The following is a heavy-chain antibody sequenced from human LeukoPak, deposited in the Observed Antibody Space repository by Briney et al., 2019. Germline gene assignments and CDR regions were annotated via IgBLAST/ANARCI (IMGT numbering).Heavy chain of an antibody. CDR3: ARDRQYYDILTGYLEADAFDI. D-gene: IGHD3-9*01. J-gene: IGHJ3*02. Sequence: ASVKVSCKASGYTFTSYAMNWVRQAPGQGLEWMGWINTNTGNPTYAQGFTGRFVFSLDTSVSTASLQISSLKAEDTAVYYCARDRQYYDILTGYLEADAFDIWGQGTMVTVSS. CDR2: INTNTGNP. CDR1: GYTFTSYA. V-gene: IGHV7-4-1*02.